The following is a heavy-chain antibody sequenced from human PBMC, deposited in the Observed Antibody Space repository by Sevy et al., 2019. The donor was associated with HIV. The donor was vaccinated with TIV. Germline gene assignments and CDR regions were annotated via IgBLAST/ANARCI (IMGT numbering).Heavy chain of an antibody. CDR3: ARAYSSSWYRPYYFDY. D-gene: IGHD6-13*01. J-gene: IGHJ4*02. V-gene: IGHV4-59*01. Sequence: SETLSLTCTVSGGSISSYYWSWIRQPPGKGLEWIGYIYYSGSTNYNPSLKSRVTISVDTSKNQFSLKLSSVTAADTAVYYCARAYSSSWYRPYYFDYWGQRTLVTVSS. CDR2: IYYSGST. CDR1: GGSISSYY.